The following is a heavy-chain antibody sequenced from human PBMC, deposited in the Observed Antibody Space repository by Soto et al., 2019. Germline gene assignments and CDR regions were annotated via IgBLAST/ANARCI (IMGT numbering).Heavy chain of an antibody. V-gene: IGHV4-59*08. D-gene: IGHD3-9*01. CDR3: ARTVLGPDLLADSFVDYYYYMDV. CDR2: VYYTGST. CDR1: VGSISNFY. J-gene: IGHJ6*03. Sequence: PSETLSLTCTVSVGSISNFYWSWIRQPPGKGLEWIGYVYYTGSTSYNPSLKRRVTFSADSSRGQFSLRLNSVTAADTAVYYCARTVLGPDLLADSFVDYYYYMDVWGQGTTVTVS.